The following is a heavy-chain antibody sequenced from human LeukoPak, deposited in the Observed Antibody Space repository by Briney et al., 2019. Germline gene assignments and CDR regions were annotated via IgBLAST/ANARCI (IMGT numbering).Heavy chain of an antibody. Sequence: GGSLRLSCAASGFTFSSYSMNWVRQAPGKGLEWVSSISSSSSYIYYADSVKGRFTISRDNAKNSLYLQMNSLRAQDTAVYYCARDPFTAKWELTVWYYFDYWGQGTQATVSS. J-gene: IGHJ4*02. D-gene: IGHD1-26*01. CDR3: ARDPFTAKWELTVWYYFDY. CDR2: ISSSSSYI. V-gene: IGHV3-21*01. CDR1: GFTFSSYS.